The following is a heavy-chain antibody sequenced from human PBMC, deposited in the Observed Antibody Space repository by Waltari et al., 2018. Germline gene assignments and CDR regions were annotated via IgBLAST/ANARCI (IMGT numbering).Heavy chain of an antibody. V-gene: IGHV3-21*02. CDR2: ISSSSSYI. CDR1: GFTFSTYS. CDR3: ARAHSYGSSDYYYMDV. D-gene: IGHD5-18*01. Sequence: EVQLVESGGGLVKPGGSQSLSCAASGFTFSTYSMNWVRQAPGKGLEWVSSISSSSSYIYYADSVKGRFTISRDNAKNSLSLQMNSLRAEDTAVYYCARAHSYGSSDYYYMDVWGNGTTVTVSS. J-gene: IGHJ6*03.